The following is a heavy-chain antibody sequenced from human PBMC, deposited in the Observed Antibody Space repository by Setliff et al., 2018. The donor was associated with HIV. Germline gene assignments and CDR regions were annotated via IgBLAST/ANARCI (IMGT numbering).Heavy chain of an antibody. CDR2: IYSSGNT. D-gene: IGHD3-22*01. V-gene: IGHV4-39*07. Sequence: PSETLSLTCSVSGGPISSSSYYWGWIRQPPGKGLEWIGSIYSSGNTYYNPSLKSRVTISVDTSKNQFSLKLSSVTAADTAVYYCAMLDTSDYFRNNWFDSWGQGTLVTVSS. CDR1: GGPISSSSYY. CDR3: AMLDTSDYFRNNWFDS. J-gene: IGHJ5*01.